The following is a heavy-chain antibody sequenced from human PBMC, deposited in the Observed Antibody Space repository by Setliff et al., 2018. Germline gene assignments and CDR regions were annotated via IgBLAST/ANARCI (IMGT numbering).Heavy chain of an antibody. Sequence: GGSLRLSCAASGFTFSNAWMSWVRQAPGKGLEWVGRIKSKTDGGTTDYAAPVKGRFTISRDDSKNTLYLQMNSLKTEDTAVYYCTTSSSWYDDWFDPWGQGTLVTVSS. J-gene: IGHJ5*02. CDR2: IKSKTDGGTT. CDR1: GFTFSNAW. CDR3: TTSSSWYDDWFDP. D-gene: IGHD6-13*01. V-gene: IGHV3-15*01.